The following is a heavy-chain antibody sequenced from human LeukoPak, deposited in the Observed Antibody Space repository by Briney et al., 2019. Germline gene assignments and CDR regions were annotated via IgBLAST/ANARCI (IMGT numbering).Heavy chain of an antibody. J-gene: IGHJ4*02. Sequence: GRSLRLSCVASGFTFSSYDMYWVRLAPGKGLECVAVIWYDGSDKSYADSVKGRFTISRDNSKNTLYLQMNSLRAEDTAVYYCARARLRGVGATLDFWGQGTLVTVS. CDR1: GFTFSSYD. D-gene: IGHD1-26*01. CDR2: IWYDGSDK. V-gene: IGHV3-33*01. CDR3: ARARLRGVGATLDF.